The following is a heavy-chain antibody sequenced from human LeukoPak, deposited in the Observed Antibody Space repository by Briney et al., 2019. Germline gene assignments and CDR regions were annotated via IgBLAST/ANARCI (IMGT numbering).Heavy chain of an antibody. D-gene: IGHD5-18*01. CDR2: IWYDGSNK. Sequence: GRSLRLSCAASGFTFSSYGMHWVRQAPGKGLEWVAVIWYDGSNKYYADSVKGRFTISRDNSKNTLYLQMNSLRAEDTAVYYCARERFAGYEVDYWGQGTLVTVSS. V-gene: IGHV3-33*01. CDR1: GFTFSSYG. J-gene: IGHJ4*02. CDR3: ARERFAGYEVDY.